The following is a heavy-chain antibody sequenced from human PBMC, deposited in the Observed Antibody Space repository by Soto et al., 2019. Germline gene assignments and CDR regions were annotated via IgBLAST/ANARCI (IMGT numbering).Heavy chain of an antibody. J-gene: IGHJ4*02. D-gene: IGHD6-19*01. Sequence: QVQLVESGGALVKPGGSLRLSCAASGFTFSDYYMNWIRQAPGKGLEWVSYISSSGDTIYYADSVKGRFTMSRDNAKNSLYVQMDSLRAVDTAVYYCARGGVAYTSGWGIDYWGQGTLVTVSS. CDR2: ISSSGDTI. CDR3: ARGGVAYTSGWGIDY. V-gene: IGHV3-11*01. CDR1: GFTFSDYY.